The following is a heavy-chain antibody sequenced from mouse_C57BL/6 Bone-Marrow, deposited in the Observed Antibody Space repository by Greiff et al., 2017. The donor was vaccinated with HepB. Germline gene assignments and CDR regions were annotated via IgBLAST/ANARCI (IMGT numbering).Heavy chain of an antibody. CDR1: GYAFSSSW. D-gene: IGHD5-1*01. Sequence: VQLQQSGPELVKPGASVKISCKASGYAFSSSWMNWVKQRPGKGLEWIGRIYPGDGDTNYNGKFKGKATLTADKASSTAYMQLSRLTSEDSAVYFCARRGSTYKYYFDYWGQGTTLTVSS. J-gene: IGHJ2*01. V-gene: IGHV1-82*01. CDR2: IYPGDGDT. CDR3: ARRGSTYKYYFDY.